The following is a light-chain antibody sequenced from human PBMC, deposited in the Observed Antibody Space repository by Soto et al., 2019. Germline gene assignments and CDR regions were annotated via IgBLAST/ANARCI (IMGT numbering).Light chain of an antibody. Sequence: DIQLTQSPSFLSASVGDRVTITCRASQGISSYLAWYQQKPGKAPKLLSYAASTLQSGVPSRFSGSGSGTEFTITISSLQPEDFATYYCQQLNSYPITFGQGTRLEIK. V-gene: IGKV1-9*01. CDR2: AAS. CDR3: QQLNSYPIT. CDR1: QGISSY. J-gene: IGKJ5*01.